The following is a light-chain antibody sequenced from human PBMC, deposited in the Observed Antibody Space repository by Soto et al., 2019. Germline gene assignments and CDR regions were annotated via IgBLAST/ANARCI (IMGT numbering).Light chain of an antibody. CDR1: SSDVGGYDY. CDR2: EVS. V-gene: IGLV2-14*01. J-gene: IGLJ1*01. CDR3: SSYTSSSTLV. Sequence: QSVLTQPASVSGSPGQSISISCTGTSSDVGGYDYVSWYQQHPDRAPKLMIYEVSNRPSGFSNRFSGSKSGNTASLSISGLQAEEEADYYCSSYTSSSTLVFGTGTKVTVL.